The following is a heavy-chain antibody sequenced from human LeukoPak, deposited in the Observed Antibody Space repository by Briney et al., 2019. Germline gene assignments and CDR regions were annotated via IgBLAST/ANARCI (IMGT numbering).Heavy chain of an antibody. Sequence: AGGSLRLSCAASGFTFSSYAMSWVRQAPGKGLEWVSAISGSGGSTYYADSVKGRFTISRDNSKNTLYLQMNSLRAEDTAVYYCAKDPYYDSSGYHDYGGQGTLVTVSA. CDR3: AKDPYYDSSGYHDY. CDR2: ISGSGGST. V-gene: IGHV3-23*01. D-gene: IGHD3-22*01. CDR1: GFTFSSYA. J-gene: IGHJ4*02.